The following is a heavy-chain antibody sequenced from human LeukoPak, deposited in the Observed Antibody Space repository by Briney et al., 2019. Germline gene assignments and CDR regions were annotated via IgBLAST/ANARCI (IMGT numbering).Heavy chain of an antibody. D-gene: IGHD6-13*01. CDR3: ARDTGYSSSWSDY. Sequence: GGSLRLSCAASGFTFSDYYMSWIRQASGKGLEWVSYISSSGSTIYYADSVKGRFTISRDNAKNSLYLQMNSLRAEDTAVYYCARDTGYSSSWSDYWGQGTLVTVSS. V-gene: IGHV3-11*01. CDR1: GFTFSDYY. CDR2: ISSSGSTI. J-gene: IGHJ4*02.